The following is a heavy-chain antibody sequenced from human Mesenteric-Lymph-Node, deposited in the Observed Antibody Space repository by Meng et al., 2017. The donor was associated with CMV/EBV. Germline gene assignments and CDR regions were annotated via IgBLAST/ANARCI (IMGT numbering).Heavy chain of an antibody. D-gene: IGHD2-15*01. J-gene: IGHJ5*02. CDR1: GFTFSDYY. V-gene: IGHV3-11*01. Sequence: GESLKISCAASGFTFSDYYMSWIRQAPGKGLEWVSYISSSGSTIYYADSVKGRFTISRDNAKNSLYLQMNSLRAEDTAVYYCARALGYINWFDPWGQGTLVTVSS. CDR3: ARALGYINWFDP. CDR2: ISSSGSTI.